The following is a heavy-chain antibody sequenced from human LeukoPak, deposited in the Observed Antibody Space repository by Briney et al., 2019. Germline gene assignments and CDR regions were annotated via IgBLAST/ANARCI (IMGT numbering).Heavy chain of an antibody. Sequence: PGGSLRLSCAASGFTFSNAWMNWVRQAPGKGLEWVDRIKSKTDGGTADYAAPVKGRFTISRDDSKTTLYLQMNDLKTEDTAVYYCTTVMITFGGVIPNYWGQGTLVTVSS. D-gene: IGHD3-16*02. J-gene: IGHJ4*02. CDR2: IKSKTDGGTA. CDR3: TTVMITFGGVIPNY. CDR1: GFTFSNAW. V-gene: IGHV3-15*01.